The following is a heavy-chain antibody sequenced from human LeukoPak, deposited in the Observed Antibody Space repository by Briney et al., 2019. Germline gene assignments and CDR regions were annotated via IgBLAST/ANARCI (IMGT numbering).Heavy chain of an antibody. D-gene: IGHD3-10*01. Sequence: GASVKVSCKASGYTFTTYYIHWVRQAPGQGLEWMGIINPSGGSTSYAQKFQGRVTMTRDTSTSTVYMELSSLRSEDTAVYYCASYGSGTYYLDYWGQGTLVTVSS. CDR1: GYTFTTYY. CDR2: INPSGGST. J-gene: IGHJ4*02. CDR3: ASYGSGTYYLDY. V-gene: IGHV1-46*01.